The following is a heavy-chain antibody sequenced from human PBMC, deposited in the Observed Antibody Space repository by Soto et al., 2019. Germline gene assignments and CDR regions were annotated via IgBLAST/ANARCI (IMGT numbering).Heavy chain of an antibody. D-gene: IGHD3-10*01. V-gene: IGHV4-31*03. Sequence: SETLSLTCTVSGGSISSGGYYWSWIRQHPGKGLEWIGYIYYSGSTYYNPSLKSRVTISVDTSKNQFSLKLSSVTAADTAVYYCARXPRYGSGSYYYYYGMDVWGQGTTVTVSS. CDR1: GGSISSGGYY. J-gene: IGHJ6*02. CDR3: ARXPRYGSGSYYYYYGMDV. CDR2: IYYSGST.